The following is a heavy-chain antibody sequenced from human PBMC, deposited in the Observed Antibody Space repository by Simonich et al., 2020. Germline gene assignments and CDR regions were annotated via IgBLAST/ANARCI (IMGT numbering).Heavy chain of an antibody. CDR1: GFTFSSYA. V-gene: IGHV3-30*07. CDR3: ARDHDYGDYYFDY. CDR2: ISYDGSNK. J-gene: IGHJ4*02. Sequence: VQLVESGGGLVKPGGSLRLSCAASGFTFSSYAMHWVRQAPGKGLEWVAVISYDGSNKYYADSVKVRFTISRDNSKNTLYLQMNSLRAEDTAVYYCARDHDYGDYYFDYWGQGTLVTVSS. D-gene: IGHD4-17*01.